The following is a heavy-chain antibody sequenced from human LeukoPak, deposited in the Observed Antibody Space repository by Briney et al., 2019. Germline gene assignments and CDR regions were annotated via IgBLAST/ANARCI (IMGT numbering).Heavy chain of an antibody. V-gene: IGHV3-21*01. J-gene: IGHJ4*02. CDR1: GFTFKAYT. D-gene: IGHD1-26*01. Sequence: GGSLRLSCATSGFTFKAYTMNCVRQTPGEGLEWVSSISGTSRFIHYADSVKGRFTISRDDDKNSLYLQMNSLRAEDTAVYYCARDGSYFGQYYFDYWGQGTLFTVSS. CDR3: ARDGSYFGQYYFDY. CDR2: ISGTSRFI.